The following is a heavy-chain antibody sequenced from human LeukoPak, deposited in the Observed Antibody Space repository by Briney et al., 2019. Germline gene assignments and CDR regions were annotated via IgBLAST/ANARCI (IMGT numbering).Heavy chain of an antibody. CDR1: GDSVSRNSAA. D-gene: IGHD1-1*01. CDR2: TYYRSKWYN. Sequence: SQTLSLTRAISGDSVSRNSAAWNWVRQSPSRGLEWLARTYYRSKWYNDYAVSLKSRVTINPDTSKNHFSLHLNSVTPEDTAVYYCTREVESAFDYWGQGTLVTVSS. CDR3: TREVESAFDY. J-gene: IGHJ4*02. V-gene: IGHV6-1*01.